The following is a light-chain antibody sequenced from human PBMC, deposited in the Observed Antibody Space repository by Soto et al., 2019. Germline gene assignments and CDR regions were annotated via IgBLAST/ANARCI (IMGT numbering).Light chain of an antibody. CDR2: GNS. CDR1: SSNIGAGYD. J-gene: IGLJ3*02. CDR3: QSYDSSLSGSRWL. V-gene: IGLV1-40*01. Sequence: QSVLTQPPSLSGAPGQRVTISCTGSSSNIGAGYDVHWYQQLPGTAPKLLIYGNSNRPSGVPDRFSGSKSGTSVSLAITGLQAEDEADYYCQSYDSSLSGSRWLFGGGTKVTVL.